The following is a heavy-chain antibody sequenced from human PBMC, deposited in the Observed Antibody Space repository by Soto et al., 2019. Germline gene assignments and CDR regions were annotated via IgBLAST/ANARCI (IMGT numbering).Heavy chain of an antibody. J-gene: IGHJ5*02. CDR2: IYYSGST. CDR1: GGSISSGDYY. D-gene: IGHD3-22*01. Sequence: SETLSLTCTVSGGSISSGDYYWSWIRQPPGKGLEWIGYIYYSGSTYYNPSLKSRVTISVDTSKNQFSLKLSSVTAADTAVYYCARVLGEDSSGYMFDPWGQGTLVTVSS. V-gene: IGHV4-30-4*01. CDR3: ARVLGEDSSGYMFDP.